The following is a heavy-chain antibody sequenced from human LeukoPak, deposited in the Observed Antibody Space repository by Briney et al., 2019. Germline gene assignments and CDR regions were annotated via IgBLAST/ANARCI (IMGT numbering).Heavy chain of an antibody. D-gene: IGHD3-3*01. Sequence: GGSLRLSCAASGFTFDDYGMSWVRQAPGKGLEWVSGTNWNGGSTGYGDSVNGRFTISRDNAKNSLYLQMNSLRAEDTALYYCARDAIFGVSDSYYFDYWGQGTLVTVSS. CDR1: GFTFDDYG. CDR2: TNWNGGST. J-gene: IGHJ4*02. CDR3: ARDAIFGVSDSYYFDY. V-gene: IGHV3-20*04.